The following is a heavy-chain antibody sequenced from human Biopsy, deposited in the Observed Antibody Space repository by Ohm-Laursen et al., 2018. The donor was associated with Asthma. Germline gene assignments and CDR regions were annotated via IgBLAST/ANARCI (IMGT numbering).Heavy chain of an antibody. CDR3: ARTYHFWSPYLAEHYQL. V-gene: IGHV3-7*01. Sequence: SLRLSCSTSGFTFGDYWMSWVRQVPGKGLEWVANIKYDGTEKNHVDSLKGRFTISRDNAKNSLYLQMNSLRAEDTAVYYCARTYHFWSPYLAEHYQLWGQGTLVTVPS. CDR1: GFTFGDYW. D-gene: IGHD3-3*01. J-gene: IGHJ1*01. CDR2: IKYDGTEK.